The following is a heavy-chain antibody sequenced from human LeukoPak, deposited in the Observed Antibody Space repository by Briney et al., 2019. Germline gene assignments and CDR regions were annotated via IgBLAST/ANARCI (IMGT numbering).Heavy chain of an antibody. Sequence: KPSETLSLTRTVSGYSISSGYYWGWIRQPPGKGLEWIGSIYHSGSTYYNPSLKSRVTISVDTSKNQFSLKLSSVTAADTAVYYCARAHIAAAGTRFDPWGQGTLVTVSS. CDR2: IYHSGST. D-gene: IGHD6-13*01. CDR3: ARAHIAAAGTRFDP. CDR1: GYSISSGYY. V-gene: IGHV4-38-2*02. J-gene: IGHJ5*02.